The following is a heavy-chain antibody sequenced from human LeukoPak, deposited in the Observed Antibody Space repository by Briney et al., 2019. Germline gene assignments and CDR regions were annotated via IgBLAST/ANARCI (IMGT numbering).Heavy chain of an antibody. D-gene: IGHD6-19*01. CDR1: GYTFTSYY. CDR3: ARVIAVAGAEFDY. Sequence: ASVKVSCKASGYTFTSYYMHWVRQAPGQGLEWMGIINPSGGSTSYAQKFQGRVTMTRDTSISTAYMELSRLRSDDTAVYYCARVIAVAGAEFDYWGQGTLVTVSS. J-gene: IGHJ4*02. V-gene: IGHV1-46*01. CDR2: INPSGGST.